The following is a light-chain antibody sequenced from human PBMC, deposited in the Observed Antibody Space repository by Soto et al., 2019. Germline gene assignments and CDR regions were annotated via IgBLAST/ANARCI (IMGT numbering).Light chain of an antibody. CDR3: TSYTSNTTWV. Sequence: QSALTQPAAVSGPPGQSITISCTGTSSDVGRYNYVSWYQQHPGKAPKLMIYEVRNRPSGVSNRFSDSKSGNTASLTISGLQAEDEADYYCTSYTSNTTWVFGGGTTLTVL. V-gene: IGLV2-14*01. J-gene: IGLJ3*02. CDR1: SSDVGRYNY. CDR2: EVR.